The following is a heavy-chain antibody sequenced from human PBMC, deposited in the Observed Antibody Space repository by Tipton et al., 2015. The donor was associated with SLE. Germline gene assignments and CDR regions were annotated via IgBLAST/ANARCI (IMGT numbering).Heavy chain of an antibody. CDR3: AKEMASDGRTWSVH. CDR1: GFSFVDYG. D-gene: IGHD5-24*01. J-gene: IGHJ5*02. Sequence: LRLSCVVSGFSFVDYGMHWVRQPPGKGLEWVSSIGWNGGSVASADSLRGRFTVSRDNAKNSLYLQMDSLRSEDTALYYCAKEMASDGRTWSVHWGQGTLVSVSS. V-gene: IGHV3-9*01. CDR2: IGWNGGSV.